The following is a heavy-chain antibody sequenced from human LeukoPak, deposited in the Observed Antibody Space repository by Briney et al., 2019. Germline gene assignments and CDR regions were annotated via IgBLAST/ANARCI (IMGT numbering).Heavy chain of an antibody. V-gene: IGHV4-34*01. CDR2: INHSGST. CDR3: AYSGSYGRLGY. Sequence: SETLSLTCAVYGGSFSGYYWSWIRQPPGKGLEWIGEINHSGSTNYNPSLKSRVTISVDTSKNQFSLKLSSVIAADTALYYCAYSGSYGRLGYWGQGIPVTVSS. CDR1: GGSFSGYY. D-gene: IGHD1-26*01. J-gene: IGHJ4*02.